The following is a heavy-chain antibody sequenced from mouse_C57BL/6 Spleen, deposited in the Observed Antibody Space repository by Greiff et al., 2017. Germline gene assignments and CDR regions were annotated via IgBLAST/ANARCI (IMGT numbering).Heavy chain of an antibody. D-gene: IGHD4-1*01. CDR1: GYSFTSYY. J-gene: IGHJ2*01. Sequence: QVQLQQSGPELVKPGASVKISCKASGYSFTSYYIHWVKQRPGQGLEWIGWIYPGSGNTKYTEKFKGKATLTADTSSSTAYMQLSSLTSEDSAVYYCARRELGRGGAFDYWGQGTTLTVSS. V-gene: IGHV1-66*01. CDR3: ARRELGRGGAFDY. CDR2: IYPGSGNT.